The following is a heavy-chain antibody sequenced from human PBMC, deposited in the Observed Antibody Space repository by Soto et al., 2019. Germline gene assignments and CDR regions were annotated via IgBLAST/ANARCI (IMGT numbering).Heavy chain of an antibody. CDR3: ASPAEFNANYYGSSWYFDY. D-gene: IGHD3-10*01. V-gene: IGHV1-69*13. CDR2: IIPIFGTA. CDR1: AGTFSSYA. J-gene: IGHJ4*02. Sequence: SVKVSFKASAGTFSSYAISWVRQAPGQGLEWMGGIIPIFGTANYAQKFQGRVTITADESTSTAYMELSRLRSEDTAVYYCASPAEFNANYYGSSWYFDYWGQGNLVTVSS.